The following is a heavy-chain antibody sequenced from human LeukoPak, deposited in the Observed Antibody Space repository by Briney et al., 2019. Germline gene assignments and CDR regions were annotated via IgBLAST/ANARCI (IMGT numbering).Heavy chain of an antibody. Sequence: ASVKVSCTASGGTFSSYAISWVRQAPGQGLEWMGGIIPIFGTANYAQKFQGRVTITADESTSTAYMELSSLRSEDTAVYYCARHPGIAVAGLDYWGQGTLVTVSS. CDR3: ARHPGIAVAGLDY. CDR2: IIPIFGTA. CDR1: GGTFSSYA. V-gene: IGHV1-69*13. D-gene: IGHD6-19*01. J-gene: IGHJ4*02.